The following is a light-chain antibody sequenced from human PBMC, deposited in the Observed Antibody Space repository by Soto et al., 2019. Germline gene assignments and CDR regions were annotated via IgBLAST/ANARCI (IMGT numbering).Light chain of an antibody. CDR1: SSDVGGYNY. V-gene: IGLV2-14*01. CDR3: SSYTAIGTPV. Sequence: QSALTQPASVSGSPGQSITISCTGTSSDVGGYNYLSWYQQHPGKAPRVMIYEVSNRPSGVSNRFSGSKSGNTASLTISGLQDEDEADYFCSSYTAIGTPVFGGGTQLTVL. J-gene: IGLJ3*02. CDR2: EVS.